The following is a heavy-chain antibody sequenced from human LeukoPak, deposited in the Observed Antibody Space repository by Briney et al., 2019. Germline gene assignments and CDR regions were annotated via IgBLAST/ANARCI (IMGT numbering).Heavy chain of an antibody. CDR1: GFTFIGYY. CDR3: ARFRFYYSDGQADSLDL. CDR2: ISNSGGTI. D-gene: IGHD3-10*01. Sequence: GGSLRLSCEASGFTFIGYYMAWIRQAPGKGLEWISSISNSGGTIYYAASVKGRFTISRDNGKNSLYLQMNSLRAEDTAVYYCARFRFYYSDGQADSLDLWGQGTKVTVTS. J-gene: IGHJ3*01. V-gene: IGHV3-11*04.